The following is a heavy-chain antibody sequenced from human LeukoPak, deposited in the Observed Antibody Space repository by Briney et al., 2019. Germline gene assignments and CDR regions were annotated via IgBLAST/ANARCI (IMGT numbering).Heavy chain of an antibody. CDR2: ISGSGGNT. CDR3: AKAAFSRTSYFDY. D-gene: IGHD3-3*02. J-gene: IGHJ4*02. CDR1: GFTFSTYT. Sequence: PGGSLRLSXAASGFTFSTYTMSWVRQAPGKGVEWVSAISGSGGNTYYADSVKGRFTISRDNSKNTLYLQMDSLRADDTAVYYCAKAAFSRTSYFDYWGQGTLVTASS. V-gene: IGHV3-23*01.